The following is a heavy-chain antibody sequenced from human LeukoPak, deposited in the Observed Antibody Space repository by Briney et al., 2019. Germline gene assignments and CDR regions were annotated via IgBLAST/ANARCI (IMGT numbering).Heavy chain of an antibody. Sequence: SETLSLTCTVSGGSISSGGYYWSWIRQHPGKGLEWIGYIYYSGSTYYNPSLKSRVTISVDTSKNQFSLKLSPVTAADTAVYYCAGEYYDSSNFDYWGQGTLVTVSS. CDR1: GGSISSGGYY. CDR3: AGEYYDSSNFDY. CDR2: IYYSGST. J-gene: IGHJ4*02. V-gene: IGHV4-31*03. D-gene: IGHD3-22*01.